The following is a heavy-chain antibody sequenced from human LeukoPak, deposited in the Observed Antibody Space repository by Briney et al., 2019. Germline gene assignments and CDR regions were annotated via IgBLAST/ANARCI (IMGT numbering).Heavy chain of an antibody. Sequence: KPGGSLRLSCAASGFTFSSYTMNWVRQAPGKGLEWVSSMTSSSHSYYADSGKGRFTISRDNTKNSLFLQMNSLRAEDTAVYYCERDLDFWSGYKDYWGQGTLVTVSS. CDR1: GFTFSSYT. CDR3: ERDLDFWSGYKDY. J-gene: IGHJ4*02. CDR2: MTSSSHS. D-gene: IGHD3-3*01. V-gene: IGHV3-21*01.